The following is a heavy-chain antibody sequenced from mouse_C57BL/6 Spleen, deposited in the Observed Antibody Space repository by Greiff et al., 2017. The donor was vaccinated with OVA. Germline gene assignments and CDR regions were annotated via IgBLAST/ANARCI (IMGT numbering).Heavy chain of an antibody. J-gene: IGHJ2*01. V-gene: IGHV1-37*01. CDR3: ARGIYYDYDALYYFDY. CDR1: GYSFTGYF. D-gene: IGHD2-4*01. Sequence: VHVKQSGPELVKPGASVKISCKASGYSFTGYFMNWVKQSHGKSLEWIGRINPYNGDTFYNQKFKGKATLTVDKSSSTAHMELLSLTSEDFAVYYCARGIYYDYDALYYFDYWGQGTTLTVSS. CDR2: INPYNGDT.